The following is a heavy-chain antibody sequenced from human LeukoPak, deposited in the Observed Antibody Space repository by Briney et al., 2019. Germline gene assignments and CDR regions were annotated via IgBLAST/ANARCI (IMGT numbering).Heavy chain of an antibody. CDR1: GGSISSGGYY. CDR3: AREYCNSISCPVWFDP. J-gene: IGHJ5*02. CDR2: IYYSGST. Sequence: SQTLSLTCTVTGGSISSGGYYWSWIRQHPGKGLEWIGYIYYSGSTYYNPSLKSRVTISEDTSKNQFSLKLSSVTAADTAIYYCAREYCNSISCPVWFDPWGQGTLVTVSS. V-gene: IGHV4-31*03. D-gene: IGHD2/OR15-2a*01.